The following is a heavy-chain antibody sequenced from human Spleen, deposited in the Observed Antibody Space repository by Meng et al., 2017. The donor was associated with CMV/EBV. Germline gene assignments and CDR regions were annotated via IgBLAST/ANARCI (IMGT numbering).Heavy chain of an antibody. V-gene: IGHV3-48*04. CDR1: GFTVSRNY. CDR3: AREVYGGNFAVDY. J-gene: IGHJ4*02. D-gene: IGHD4/OR15-4a*01. CDR2: IGSSTSAI. Sequence: GESLKISCAASGFTVSRNYMNWVRQAPGKGLEWISYIGSSTSAIYYADSVKGRFTISRDNAKNSLYLQMNSLRAEDTAVYYCAREVYGGNFAVDYWGQGTLVTVSS.